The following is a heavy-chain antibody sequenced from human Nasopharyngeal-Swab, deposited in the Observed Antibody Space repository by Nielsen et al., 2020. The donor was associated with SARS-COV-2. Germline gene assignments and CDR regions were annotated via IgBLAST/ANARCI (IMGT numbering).Heavy chain of an antibody. CDR1: GGSFSGYY. D-gene: IGHD5-12*01. CDR3: ARHPTITREGFDY. V-gene: IGHV4-34*01. CDR2: INHSGST. Sequence: GSLRLSCAAYGGSFSGYYWSWIRQPPGKGLEWIGEINHSGSTNYNPSLKSRVTISVDTSKNQFSLKLSSVTAADTAVYYCARHPTITREGFDYWGQGTLVTVSS. J-gene: IGHJ4*02.